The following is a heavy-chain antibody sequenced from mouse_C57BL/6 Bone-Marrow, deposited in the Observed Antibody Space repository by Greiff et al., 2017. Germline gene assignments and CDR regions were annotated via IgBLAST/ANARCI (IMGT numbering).Heavy chain of an antibody. V-gene: IGHV1-76*01. CDR3: ARFYYYGSSPHWYFDV. Sequence: QVQRVESGAELVRPGASVKLSCKASGYTFTDYYINWVKQRPGQGLEWIARIYPGSGNTYYNEKFKGKATLTAEKSSSTAYMQLSSLTSEDSAVYFCARFYYYGSSPHWYFDVWGTGTTVTVSS. D-gene: IGHD1-1*01. CDR2: IYPGSGNT. CDR1: GYTFTDYY. J-gene: IGHJ1*03.